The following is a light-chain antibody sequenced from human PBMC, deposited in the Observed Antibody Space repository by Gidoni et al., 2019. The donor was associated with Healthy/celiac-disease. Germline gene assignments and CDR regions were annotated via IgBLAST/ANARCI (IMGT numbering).Light chain of an antibody. CDR3: QQYGSSRWT. J-gene: IGKJ1*01. CDR2: GAS. Sequence: EIVLTQSPGTLPLSPGERATLSCRASQSVSSSYLAWYQQKPGQAPRLLIYGASSRATGIPDRFSGSGSGTDFTLTISRLEPEDFAVYYCQQYGSSRWTFGQGTKVEIK. CDR1: QSVSSSY. V-gene: IGKV3-20*01.